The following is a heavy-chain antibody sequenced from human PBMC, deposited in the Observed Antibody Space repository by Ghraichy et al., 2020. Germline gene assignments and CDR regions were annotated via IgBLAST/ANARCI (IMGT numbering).Heavy chain of an antibody. Sequence: GGSLRLSCAASGFTFSSYSMNWVRQAPGKGLEWVSSISSSSSYIYYADSVKGRFTISRDNAKNSLYLQMNSLRAEDTAVYYCARDLRVISGPDGDTANTYWGQGTLVTVSS. CDR1: GFTFSSYS. J-gene: IGHJ4*02. D-gene: IGHD5-18*01. V-gene: IGHV3-21*01. CDR3: ARDLRVISGPDGDTANTY. CDR2: ISSSSSYI.